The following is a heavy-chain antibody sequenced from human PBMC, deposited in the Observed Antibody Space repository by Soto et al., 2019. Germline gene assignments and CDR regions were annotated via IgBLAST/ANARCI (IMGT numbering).Heavy chain of an antibody. Sequence: SETLSLTCTVSGGSISSSSYYWGWIRQPPGKGLEWIGSIYYSGSTYYNPSLKSRVTISVDTSKNQFSLKLSSVTAADTAVYYCARHYSPYSSSWVYYYYGMDVWGQGTTVTAP. CDR2: IYYSGST. D-gene: IGHD6-13*01. CDR1: GGSISSSSYY. J-gene: IGHJ6*02. V-gene: IGHV4-39*01. CDR3: ARHYSPYSSSWVYYYYGMDV.